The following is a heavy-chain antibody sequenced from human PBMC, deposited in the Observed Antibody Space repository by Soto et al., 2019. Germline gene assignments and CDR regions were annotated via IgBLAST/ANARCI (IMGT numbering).Heavy chain of an antibody. CDR2: MNPNSGNT. Sequence: QVQLVQSGAEVKKPGASVKVSCKASGYTFTSYDINWVRQATGQGLEWMGWMNPNSGNTGYAQKFQGRVTMTRNTSISTAYMELSSLRSEDTAVYYCAREYYGSGSYYGRRFDPWGQGTLVTVSS. CDR1: GYTFTSYD. CDR3: AREYYGSGSYYGRRFDP. J-gene: IGHJ5*02. V-gene: IGHV1-8*01. D-gene: IGHD3-10*01.